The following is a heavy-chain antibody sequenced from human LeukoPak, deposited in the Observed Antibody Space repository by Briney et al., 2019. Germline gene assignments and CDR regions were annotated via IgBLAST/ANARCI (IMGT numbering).Heavy chain of an antibody. CDR1: GGSISTSNYY. Sequence: ASETLSLTCTVSGGSISTSNYYWGWIRQPPGKGLEWIGSIYYSGSTYYNPSLKSRVTISVDTSKNQFSLKLSSVTAADTAVYYCARIPTVTFFDYWGQGTLVTVSS. V-gene: IGHV4-39*07. D-gene: IGHD4-17*01. CDR2: IYYSGST. J-gene: IGHJ4*02. CDR3: ARIPTVTFFDY.